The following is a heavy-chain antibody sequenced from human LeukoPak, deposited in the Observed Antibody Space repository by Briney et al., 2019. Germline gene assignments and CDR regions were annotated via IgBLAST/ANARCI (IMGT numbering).Heavy chain of an antibody. D-gene: IGHD3-10*01. CDR2: INYSGST. J-gene: IGHJ5*02. CDR3: ARHLNSGSHYQPFDP. Sequence: SETLSLTCTVSGGSISSYYWTWIRQSPGKGLEWIGNINYSGSTNYNPSLKSRVTMSVDTSKNQFSLKLSSVTAADSAIYYCARHLNSGSHYQPFDPWGQGTLVTVSS. V-gene: IGHV4-59*08. CDR1: GGSISSYY.